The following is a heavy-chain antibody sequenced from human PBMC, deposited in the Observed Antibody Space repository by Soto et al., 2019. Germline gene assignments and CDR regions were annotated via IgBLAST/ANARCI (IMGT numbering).Heavy chain of an antibody. V-gene: IGHV3-48*03. CDR1: EFTFSSYE. Sequence: GGSLRLSCVASEFTFSSYEMNWVRQAPGKGLEWVSYISSSGTTIYYTDSVKGRFTISRDNAKKSLYLQMNSLRAEDTAVYYCVRFGGAAAGPGNYWGQGTLVTAPQ. J-gene: IGHJ4*02. D-gene: IGHD6-13*01. CDR3: VRFGGAAAGPGNY. CDR2: ISSSGTTI.